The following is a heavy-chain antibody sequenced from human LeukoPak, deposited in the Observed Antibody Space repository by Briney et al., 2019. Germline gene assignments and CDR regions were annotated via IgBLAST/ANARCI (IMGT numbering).Heavy chain of an antibody. CDR1: GFTFSSYW. CDR2: INSDGSST. Sequence: GGSLRLSCAASGFTFSSYWMHWVRQAPGKGLVWVSRINSDGSSTNYADSVKGRFTISRDNAKNTLYLQMNSLRAEDAAVYYCARAQHSGYERYQYYFDYWGQGTLVTVSS. V-gene: IGHV3-74*01. D-gene: IGHD5-12*01. J-gene: IGHJ4*02. CDR3: ARAQHSGYERYQYYFDY.